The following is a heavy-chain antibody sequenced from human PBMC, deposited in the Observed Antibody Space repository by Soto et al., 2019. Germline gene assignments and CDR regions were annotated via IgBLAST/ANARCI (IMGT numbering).Heavy chain of an antibody. V-gene: IGHV1-69*01. CDR3: ARALYSSTWSYYYYGMDV. D-gene: IGHD6-13*01. CDR1: GGTFSNYA. Sequence: QVQLVQSGAEVKKPGSSVTVSCKASGGTFSNYAINWVRQAPGQGLEWLGGFIPVFDSTRYAQKFLGRVTITADDSTSTDYMELSSLRSEDTAVYYCARALYSSTWSYYYYGMDVWGQGTTVTVSS. CDR2: FIPVFDST. J-gene: IGHJ6*02.